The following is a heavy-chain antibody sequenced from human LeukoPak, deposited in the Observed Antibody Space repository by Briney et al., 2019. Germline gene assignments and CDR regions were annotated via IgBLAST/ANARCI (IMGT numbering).Heavy chain of an antibody. CDR1: GFTVSSNY. CDR3: AKTRLGNPGAFDI. D-gene: IGHD3-10*01. Sequence: PGGSLRLSCAASGFTVSSNYMSWVRQAPGKGLEWVSAISGSGGSTYYADSVKGRFTISRDNSKNTLYLQMNSLRAEDTAVYYCAKTRLGNPGAFDIWGQGTMVTVSS. CDR2: ISGSGGST. J-gene: IGHJ3*02. V-gene: IGHV3-23*01.